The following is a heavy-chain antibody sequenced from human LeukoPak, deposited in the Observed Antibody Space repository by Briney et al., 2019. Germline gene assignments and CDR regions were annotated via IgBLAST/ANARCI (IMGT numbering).Heavy chain of an antibody. D-gene: IGHD3-10*01. CDR2: ISSSSSTI. CDR1: GFTFSSYG. J-gene: IGHJ6*03. V-gene: IGHV3-48*01. CDR3: ARDPQRGVRGFPSRNPYYMDV. Sequence: PGGSLRLSCAASGFTFSSYGMSWVRQAPGKGLEWVSYISSSSSTIYYADSVKGRFTISRDNAKNSLYLQMNSLRAEDTAVYYCARDPQRGVRGFPSRNPYYMDVWGKGTTVTVSS.